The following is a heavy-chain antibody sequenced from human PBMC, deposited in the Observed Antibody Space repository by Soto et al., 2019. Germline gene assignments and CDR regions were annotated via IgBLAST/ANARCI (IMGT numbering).Heavy chain of an antibody. CDR1: GYTFTSYY. Sequence: ASVKVSCKASGYTFTSYYMHWVRQAPGQGLEWMGIINPSGGSTSYAQKFQGRVTMTRDTSTSTVYMELSSLRSEDTAVYYCARDGDGVVAACIAPTKYYFNYWGQGTLVTVSS. CDR3: ARDGDGVVAACIAPTKYYFNY. V-gene: IGHV1-46*03. D-gene: IGHD2-15*01. CDR2: INPSGGST. J-gene: IGHJ4*02.